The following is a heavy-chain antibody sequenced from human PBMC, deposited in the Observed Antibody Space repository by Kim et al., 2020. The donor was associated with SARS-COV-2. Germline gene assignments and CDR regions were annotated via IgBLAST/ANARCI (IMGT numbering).Heavy chain of an antibody. V-gene: IGHV3-23*01. J-gene: IGHJ4*02. CDR1: GFTFSSYA. Sequence: GGSLRLSCAASGFTFSSYAMSWVRQAPGKGLEWVSAISGSGGSTYYADSVKGRFTISRDNSKNTLYLQMNSLRAEDTAVYYCAKDPTRIAAATGVSEYWGQGTLVTVSS. CDR3: AKDPTRIAAATGVSEY. CDR2: ISGSGGST. D-gene: IGHD6-13*01.